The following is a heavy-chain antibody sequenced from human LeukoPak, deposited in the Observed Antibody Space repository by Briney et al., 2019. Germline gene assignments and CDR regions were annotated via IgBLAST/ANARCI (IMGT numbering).Heavy chain of an antibody. J-gene: IGHJ4*02. CDR1: GYTFTGYY. Sequence: GASVKVSCKASGYTFTGYYMHWVRQAPGQGLEWMGWINPNSGGTNYAQKFQGRVTMTRDTSTSTVYMELSSLRSEDTAVYYCARDLRSLRLGELSFDYWGQGTLVTVSS. CDR2: INPNSGGT. CDR3: ARDLRSLRLGELSFDY. V-gene: IGHV1-2*02. D-gene: IGHD3-16*02.